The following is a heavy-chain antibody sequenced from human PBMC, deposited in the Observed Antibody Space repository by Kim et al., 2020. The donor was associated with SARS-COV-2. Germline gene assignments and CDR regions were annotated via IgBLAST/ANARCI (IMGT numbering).Heavy chain of an antibody. Sequence: SETLSLTCTVSGGSISSYYWSWIRQPPGKGLEWIGYIYYSGSTNYNPSLKSRVTISVDTSKNQFSLKLSSVTAADTAVYYCARERVGATRGRVVWFDPWGQGTLVTVSS. CDR1: GGSISSYY. V-gene: IGHV4-59*13. CDR3: ARERVGATRGRVVWFDP. D-gene: IGHD1-26*01. J-gene: IGHJ5*02. CDR2: IYYSGST.